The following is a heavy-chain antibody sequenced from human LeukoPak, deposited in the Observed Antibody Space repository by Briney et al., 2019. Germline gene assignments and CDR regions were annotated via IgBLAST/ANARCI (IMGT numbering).Heavy chain of an antibody. Sequence: GGSLRLSRAASGFTVSSDYMTWVRQAPGKGLEWVSIISSGGNTYYADTVKGRLTISRDNSKNTLYLQMHSLRAEDTAVYYCARDPYCSGSSCYQVWGQGTLVTVSS. CDR3: ARDPYCSGSSCYQV. CDR1: GFTVSSDY. J-gene: IGHJ4*02. V-gene: IGHV3-66*01. CDR2: ISSGGNT. D-gene: IGHD2-15*01.